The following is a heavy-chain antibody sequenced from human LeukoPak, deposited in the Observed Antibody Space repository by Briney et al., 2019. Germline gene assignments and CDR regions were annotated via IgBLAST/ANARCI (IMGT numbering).Heavy chain of an antibody. CDR3: ARDILTGYNNFLFDY. D-gene: IGHD3-9*01. CDR1: AESFSDYY. Sequence: SETLSLTCAVYAESFSDYYWSWIRQPPGKVLEWIGYIYNSGSTNYNPSLKSRVTMSVDTSKNQFSLKLSSVTAADTAVYYCARDILTGYNNFLFDYWGQGTLVTVSS. J-gene: IGHJ4*02. CDR2: IYNSGST. V-gene: IGHV4-34*11.